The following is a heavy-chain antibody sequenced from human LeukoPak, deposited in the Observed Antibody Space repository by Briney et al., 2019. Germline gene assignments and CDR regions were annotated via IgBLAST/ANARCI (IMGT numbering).Heavy chain of an antibody. Sequence: ASVKVSCKASGYTFTRYGISWVRQAPGQGLEWMGWISAYNGNTNYAQKLQGRVTMTTDTSTSTAYMELRSLRSDDTAVYYCARDQHDTNNWRGSRYYYYMDVWGKGTTVTVSS. J-gene: IGHJ6*03. V-gene: IGHV1-18*01. CDR2: ISAYNGNT. CDR1: GYTFTRYG. CDR3: ARDQHDTNNWRGSRYYYYMDV. D-gene: IGHD1-20*01.